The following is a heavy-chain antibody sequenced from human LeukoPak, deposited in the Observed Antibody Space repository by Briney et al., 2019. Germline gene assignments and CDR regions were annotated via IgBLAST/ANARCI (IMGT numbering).Heavy chain of an antibody. D-gene: IGHD1-14*01. Sequence: GGSLRLSCAASGFTVITNDMTWVRQAPGKGLEWVSVLYSDGNTKYADSVQGRFTISRDNSKNTLYLEMNSLSPDDTAVYYCARGVEPLAANTLADGGQGTLVTVSS. CDR2: LYSDGNT. J-gene: IGHJ4*02. CDR3: ARGVEPLAANTLAD. CDR1: GFTVITND. V-gene: IGHV3-53*01.